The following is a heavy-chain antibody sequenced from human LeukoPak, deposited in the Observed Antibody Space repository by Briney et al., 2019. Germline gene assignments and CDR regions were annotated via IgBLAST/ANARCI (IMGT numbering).Heavy chain of an antibody. D-gene: IGHD3-10*01. V-gene: IGHV4-39*02. CDR3: AKDRLWFGELSFDY. J-gene: IGHJ4*02. CDR2: IYYSGNT. Sequence: SETLSLTCTVSGGSISSSSYYWGWIRQPPGTGLEWIGSIYYSGNTYYNPSLKSRVTISVDTSKNQFSLKLSSVTAADTAVYYCAKDRLWFGELSFDYWGQGTLVTVSS. CDR1: GGSISSSSYY.